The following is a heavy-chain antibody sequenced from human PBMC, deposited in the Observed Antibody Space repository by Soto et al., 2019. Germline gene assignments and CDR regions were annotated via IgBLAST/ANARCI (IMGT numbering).Heavy chain of an antibody. Sequence: GASVKVSCKASGYTFTSYYMHWVRQAPGQGLEWMGMINPSGGSTSYAQKFQGRVTITADKSTSTAYMELSSLRSEDTAVYYCASGVAVRGVITNFDYWGQGTLVTVSS. J-gene: IGHJ4*02. D-gene: IGHD3-10*01. CDR2: INPSGGST. V-gene: IGHV1-46*01. CDR1: GYTFTSYY. CDR3: ASGVAVRGVITNFDY.